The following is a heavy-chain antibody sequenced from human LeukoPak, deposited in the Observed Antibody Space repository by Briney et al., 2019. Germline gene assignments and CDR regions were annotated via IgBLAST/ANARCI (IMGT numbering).Heavy chain of an antibody. Sequence: GRSLRLACAPAAFTVSSNYMSWVRHAPGKGLEWVSVIFSGGTTYYADSVKGRFTISRHNSENTLYLQMNSLRGEDTAVYYCARGVLGYSYGFDYWGQGTLVTVSS. CDR3: ARGVLGYSYGFDY. V-gene: IGHV3-53*04. CDR1: AFTVSSNY. CDR2: IFSGGTT. J-gene: IGHJ4*02. D-gene: IGHD5-18*01.